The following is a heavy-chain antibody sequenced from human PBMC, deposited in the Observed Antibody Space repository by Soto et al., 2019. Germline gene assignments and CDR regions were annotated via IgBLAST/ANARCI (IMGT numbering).Heavy chain of an antibody. D-gene: IGHD3-3*01. CDR2: ISAYNGNT. V-gene: IGHV1-18*04. CDR1: GYTFTSYG. J-gene: IGHJ5*02. CDR3: ARDYYDFWSGYYTHWFDP. Sequence: GASVKVSCKASGYTFTSYGISWVRQAPGQGLEWMGWISAYNGNTNYAQKLQGRVTMTTDTSTSTAYMELRSLRSDDTAVYYCARDYYDFWSGYYTHWFDPWGQGTLVTGLL.